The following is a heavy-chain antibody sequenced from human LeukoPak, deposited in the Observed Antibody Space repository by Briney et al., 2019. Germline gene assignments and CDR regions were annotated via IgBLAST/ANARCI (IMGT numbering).Heavy chain of an antibody. Sequence: GRSLRLSCAASGFTFSNYAMHWVRQAPGKGLEWVAFISYAGSNKYYADSVKGRFTISRDNSKNTLYLQMNSLRAEDTAVYYCAREPGRTKNSYGHWGFDYWGQGALVTVSS. V-gene: IGHV3-30-3*01. CDR1: GFTFSNYA. CDR3: AREPGRTKNSYGHWGFDY. D-gene: IGHD5-18*01. CDR2: ISYAGSNK. J-gene: IGHJ4*02.